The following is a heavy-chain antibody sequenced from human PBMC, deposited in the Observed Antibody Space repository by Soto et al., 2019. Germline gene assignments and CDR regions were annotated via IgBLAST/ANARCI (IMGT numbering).Heavy chain of an antibody. V-gene: IGHV3-74*01. CDR2: INSRGTDT. CDR1: GFSISNYW. D-gene: IGHD3-16*02. Sequence: EVQLVESGGGLVRPGASLRLSCEASGFSISNYWMHWVRQAPGKGLVWVSRINSRGTDTNYADSVKGRFTVSRDNAKNTLYLQMNNLRVEDTGVFFCARGYGDYRYYYYDYGINVWGQGTTVTVSS. CDR3: ARGYGDYRYYYYDYGINV. J-gene: IGHJ6*02.